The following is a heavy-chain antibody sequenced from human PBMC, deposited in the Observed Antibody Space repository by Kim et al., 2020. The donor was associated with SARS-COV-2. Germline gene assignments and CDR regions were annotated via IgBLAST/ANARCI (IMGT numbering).Heavy chain of an antibody. J-gene: IGHJ4*02. CDR2: IYYSGST. CDR1: GGSISSSSYY. Sequence: SETLSLTCTVSGGSISSSSYYWSWIRQPPGKGLEWIGYIYYSGSTYYNPSLKSRVTISVDTSKNQFSLKLSSGTAADTAVYYCARVDGYTVRGVVGLFDFDFWGQGTLVTVSS. D-gene: IGHD3-10*01. V-gene: IGHV4-39*01. CDR3: ARVDGYTVRGVVGLFDFDF.